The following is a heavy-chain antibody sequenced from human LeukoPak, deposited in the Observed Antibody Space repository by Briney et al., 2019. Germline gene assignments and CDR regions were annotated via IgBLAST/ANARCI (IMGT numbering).Heavy chain of an antibody. J-gene: IGHJ2*01. CDR3: ARANPADFNL. CDR2: IRYDGIVT. D-gene: IGHD1-14*01. Sequence: GGSLRLSCVASEFTFSNYWIHWVRQPPGKGLVWVSRIRYDGIVTNYADSVEGRFTISRDNAKNTVHLQMNSLRDDDTAVYYCARANPADFNLWGRGTLVTVS. CDR1: EFTFSNYW. V-gene: IGHV3-74*01.